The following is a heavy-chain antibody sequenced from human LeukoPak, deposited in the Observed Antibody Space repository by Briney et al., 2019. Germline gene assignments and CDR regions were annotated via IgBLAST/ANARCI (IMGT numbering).Heavy chain of an antibody. CDR1: GGSISPYY. J-gene: IGHJ3*02. D-gene: IGHD3-16*01. V-gene: IGHV4-59*08. CDR2: ITYSGSI. Sequence: SETLSLTCNVYGGSISPYYWSWIRQPPGKGLEWIAYITYSGSINYNPSLKSRVTISVNMSKNQFSLKLDSVTAADTAVYYCARHLPPYVHIDIWGQETEVTVSS. CDR3: ARHLPPYVHIDI.